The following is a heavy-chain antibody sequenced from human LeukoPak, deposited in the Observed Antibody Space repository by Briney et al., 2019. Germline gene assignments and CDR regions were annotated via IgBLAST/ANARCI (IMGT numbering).Heavy chain of an antibody. CDR1: GGSISSSSYY. CDR2: IYYSGST. CDR3: ARHSHSGSTIDY. D-gene: IGHD6-6*01. V-gene: IGHV4-39*01. J-gene: IGHJ4*02. Sequence: PSETLSLTCTVSGGSISSSSYYWGWIRQPPGKGLEWIGSIYYSGSTYYNPPLKSRVTISVDTSKNQFSLKLSSVTAADTAVYYCARHSHSGSTIDYWGQGTLVTVSS.